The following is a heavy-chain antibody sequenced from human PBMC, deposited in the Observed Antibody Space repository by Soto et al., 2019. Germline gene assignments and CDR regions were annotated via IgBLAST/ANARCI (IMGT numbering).Heavy chain of an antibody. Sequence: PSETLSLTCTVSGGSISSSSYYWGWIRQPPGKGLEWIGSIYYSGSTYYNPSLKSRVTISVDTSKNQFSLKLSSVTAADTAVYYCARSVGSSRPNWFDPWGHGTLVTVSS. CDR1: GGSISSSSYY. CDR2: IYYSGST. CDR3: ARSVGSSRPNWFDP. D-gene: IGHD6-13*01. V-gene: IGHV4-39*01. J-gene: IGHJ5*02.